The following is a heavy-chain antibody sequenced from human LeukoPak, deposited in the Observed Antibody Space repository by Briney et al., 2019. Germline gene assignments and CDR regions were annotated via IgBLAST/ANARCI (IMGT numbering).Heavy chain of an antibody. J-gene: IGHJ4*02. Sequence: GGSLRLSCAASRVTFSDYYMSWIRQAPGKGLEWVSYISSSSSYTNYADSVKGRFTISRDNAKNSLYLQMNSLRAEDTAVYYCARDLIPSAYQDSSGYSDYWGQGTLVTVSS. CDR1: RVTFSDYY. D-gene: IGHD3-22*01. CDR3: ARDLIPSAYQDSSGYSDY. CDR2: ISSSSSYT. V-gene: IGHV3-11*06.